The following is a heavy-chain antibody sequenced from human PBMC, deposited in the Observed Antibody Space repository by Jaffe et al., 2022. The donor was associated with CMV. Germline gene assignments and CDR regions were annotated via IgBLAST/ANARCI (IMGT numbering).Heavy chain of an antibody. CDR3: ARDMQQLIKTFDY. Sequence: EVQLVESGGGLVKPGGSLRLSCAASGFTFSSYSMNWVRQAPGKGLEWVSSISSSSSYIYYADSVKGRFTISRDNAKNSLYLQMNSLRAEDTAVYYCARDMQQLIKTFDYWGQGTLVTVSS. CDR2: ISSSSSYI. V-gene: IGHV3-21*01. CDR1: GFTFSSYS. D-gene: IGHD6-13*01. J-gene: IGHJ4*02.